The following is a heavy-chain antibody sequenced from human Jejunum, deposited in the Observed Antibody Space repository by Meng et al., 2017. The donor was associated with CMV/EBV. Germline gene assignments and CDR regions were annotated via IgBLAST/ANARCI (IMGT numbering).Heavy chain of an antibody. CDR3: ARGSRITIFGVVTMPFDY. J-gene: IGHJ4*02. D-gene: IGHD3-3*01. V-gene: IGHV4-59*01. CDR2: IYYSGGP. Sequence: SICSYYWSWIRQPPGEGLEWIGYIYYSGGPTYNPSLKSRVTISVDTSKNQFSLKLSSVTAADTAVYYCARGSRITIFGVVTMPFDYWGQGTLVTVSS. CDR1: SICSYY.